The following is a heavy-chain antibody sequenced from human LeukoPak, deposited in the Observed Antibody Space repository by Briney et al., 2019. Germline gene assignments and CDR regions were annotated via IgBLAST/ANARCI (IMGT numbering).Heavy chain of an antibody. CDR1: GFTFSSYS. J-gene: IGHJ4*02. Sequence: GGSLRLSCAASGFTFSSYSMNWVRQAPGKGLEWVSYISSSSTIYYADSVKGRFTISRDNAKNSLYLQMNSLRAEDTAVYYCARDHTVTTSYDYWGQGTLVTVSS. CDR2: ISSSSTI. D-gene: IGHD4-17*01. V-gene: IGHV3-48*04. CDR3: ARDHTVTTSYDY.